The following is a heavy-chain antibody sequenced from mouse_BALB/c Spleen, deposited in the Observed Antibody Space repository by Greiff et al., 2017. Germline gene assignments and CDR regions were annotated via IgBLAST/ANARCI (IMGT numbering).Heavy chain of an antibody. CDR3: TRDGAQYGNYAAY. V-gene: IGHV5-6-4*01. CDR2: ISSGGSYT. Sequence: EVKVVESGGGLVQPGGSLKLSCAASGFTFSSYTMSWVRQTPEKRLEWVATISSGGSYTYYPDSVKGRFTISRDNAKNTLYLQMSSLKSEDTAMYYCTRDGAQYGNYAAYWGQGTLVTVSA. CDR1: GFTFSSYT. J-gene: IGHJ3*01. D-gene: IGHD2-10*02.